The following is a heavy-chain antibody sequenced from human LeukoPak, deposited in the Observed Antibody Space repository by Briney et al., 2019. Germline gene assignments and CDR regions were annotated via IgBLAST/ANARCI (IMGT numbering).Heavy chain of an antibody. Sequence: GASVKVSCKASGYTFTGYYMHWVRQAPGQGLEWMGWINPNSGGTNYAQKFQGRVTMTRDTSISTAYMELSRLRSDDTAVYYCXXXXXXXSKNWFDPWGQGTLVTVSS. CDR1: GYTFTGYY. D-gene: IGHD3-10*01. V-gene: IGHV1-2*02. J-gene: IGHJ5*02. CDR3: XXXXXXXSKNWFDP. CDR2: INPNSGGT.